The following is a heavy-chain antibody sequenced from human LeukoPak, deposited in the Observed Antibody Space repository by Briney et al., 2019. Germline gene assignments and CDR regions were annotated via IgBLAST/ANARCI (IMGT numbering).Heavy chain of an antibody. CDR3: ALYYYDSTANSIDAFDI. CDR1: GGSFSGYY. V-gene: IGHV4-34*01. D-gene: IGHD3-22*01. J-gene: IGHJ3*02. Sequence: SETLSLTCAVYGGSFSGYYWSWIRQPPGKGLEWIGEINHSGSTNYNPSLKSRVTISVDTSKNQFSLKLSSVTAADTAVYYCALYYYDSTANSIDAFDIWGQGTMVTVSS. CDR2: INHSGST.